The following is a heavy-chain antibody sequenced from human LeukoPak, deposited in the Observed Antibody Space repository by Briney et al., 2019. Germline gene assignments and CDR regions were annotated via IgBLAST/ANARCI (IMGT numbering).Heavy chain of an antibody. CDR3: ARATYYYGSGSPPARYYGMDV. D-gene: IGHD3-10*01. V-gene: IGHV1-8*01. CDR2: MNPNSGNT. Sequence: SVKVSCKASGYTFTSYDINWVRQATGQGLEWMGWMNPNSGNTGYAQKFQGRVTMTRNTSISTAYMELSSLRSEDTAVYYCARATYYYGSGSPPARYYGMDVWGQGTTVTVSS. CDR1: GYTFTSYD. J-gene: IGHJ6*02.